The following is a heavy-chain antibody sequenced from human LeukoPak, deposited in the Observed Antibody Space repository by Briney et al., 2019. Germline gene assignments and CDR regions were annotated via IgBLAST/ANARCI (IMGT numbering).Heavy chain of an antibody. D-gene: IGHD2-2*01. J-gene: IGHJ6*02. CDR2: INHSGST. V-gene: IGHV4-34*01. CDR3: ARGGYCSSTGCYYYYGMDV. Sequence: SETLSLTCAVYGGSFSGYYWSWIRQPPGKGLEWIGEINHSGSTNYNPSLKSRVTISVDTSKNQFSLKLSSVTAADTAVYYCARGGYCSSTGCYYYYGMDVWGQGTTVTVSS. CDR1: GGSFSGYY.